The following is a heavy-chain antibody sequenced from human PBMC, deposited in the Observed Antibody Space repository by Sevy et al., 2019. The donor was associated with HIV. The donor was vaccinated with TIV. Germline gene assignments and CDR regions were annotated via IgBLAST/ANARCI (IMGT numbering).Heavy chain of an antibody. Sequence: GGYLRLSCAASGFAFYDYSMSWIRQAPGKGLEWVATLSFGCGKINYADSVKGRFTISRVNSKNSFYLQIDSLRVEDTALHYCAREGCTRPHDYWGQGTRVTVSS. D-gene: IGHD2-8*01. CDR2: LSFGCGKI. CDR1: GFAFYDYS. J-gene: IGHJ4*02. V-gene: IGHV3-23*01. CDR3: AREGCTRPHDY.